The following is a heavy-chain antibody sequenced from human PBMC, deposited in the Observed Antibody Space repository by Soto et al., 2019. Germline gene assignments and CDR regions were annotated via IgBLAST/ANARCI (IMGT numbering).Heavy chain of an antibody. J-gene: IGHJ6*02. CDR3: ARGNFYYGMDV. Sequence: QVQLQQWGAGLLKPSETLSLICAVSGGSFSGNYWTWIRQPPGKGLEWIGEFSDSGSTNYNPSLKSRVTISEDMSKSQFSLELSSVTAADTAVYYCARGNFYYGMDVWGQGTTVTVSS. V-gene: IGHV4-34*01. CDR1: GGSFSGNY. CDR2: FSDSGST.